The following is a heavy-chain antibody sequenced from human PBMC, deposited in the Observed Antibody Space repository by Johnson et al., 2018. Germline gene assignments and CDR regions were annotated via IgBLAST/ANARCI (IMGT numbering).Heavy chain of an antibody. CDR3: ARSRHCSGGNCQSWYYYDMDV. Sequence: VQLVESGGGLVEPGQSRTLFCTTSGFTSGDYAINWFRQAPGKGLEFVGFIRSKTYGATTESAASGCGSFTISTDKPQNTLNLQVRSLRTEDTAVYYCARSRHCSGGNCQSWYYYDMDVWDTGTTVTVSS. D-gene: IGHD2-15*01. V-gene: IGHV3-49*03. J-gene: IGHJ6*03. CDR2: IRSKTYGATT. CDR1: GFTSGDYA.